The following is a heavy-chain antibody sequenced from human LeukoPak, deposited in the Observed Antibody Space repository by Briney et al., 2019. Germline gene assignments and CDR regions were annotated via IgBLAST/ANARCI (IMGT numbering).Heavy chain of an antibody. CDR1: GYTFTSYD. D-gene: IGHD3-10*01. Sequence: ASVKVSCKASGYTFTSYDINWVRQATGQGLEWMGWMNANSGNTGYAQKFQGRVTMTRNTSISTAYMELSSLRSEDTAVYYCARAPMVRGVITTRYNWFDPWGEGTLVTVSS. V-gene: IGHV1-8*01. CDR2: MNANSGNT. CDR3: ARAPMVRGVITTRYNWFDP. J-gene: IGHJ5*02.